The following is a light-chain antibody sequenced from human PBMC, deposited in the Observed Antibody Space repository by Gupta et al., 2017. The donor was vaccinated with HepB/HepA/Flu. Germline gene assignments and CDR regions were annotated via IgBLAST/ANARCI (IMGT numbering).Light chain of an antibody. J-gene: IGKJ3*01. CDR3: METRQTPCT. Sequence: DIVMTQSPLSLPVTPGEPASISCRSSQSLLHSNGYNYLDWYLQKPGQSPQLLIYLGSNRASGVPDRFSGSGSGTDFTLKIIRVEAEDVGAYYCMETRQTPCTFGPGTKVDIK. CDR2: LGS. V-gene: IGKV2-28*01. CDR1: QSLLHSNGYNY.